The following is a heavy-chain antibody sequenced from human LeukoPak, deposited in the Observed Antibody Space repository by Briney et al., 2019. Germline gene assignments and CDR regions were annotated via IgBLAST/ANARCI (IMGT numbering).Heavy chain of an antibody. CDR2: IYTSGST. D-gene: IGHD2-15*01. Sequence: PSETLSLTCTVSGGSISSGSYYWSWIRQPAGKGLEWIGRIYTSGSTNYNPSLKSRVTISVDTSKNQFSLKLSSVTAADTAVYYCARKIPSGVRVSNWFDPWGQGTLVTVSS. V-gene: IGHV4-61*02. J-gene: IGHJ5*02. CDR3: ARKIPSGVRVSNWFDP. CDR1: GGSISSGSYY.